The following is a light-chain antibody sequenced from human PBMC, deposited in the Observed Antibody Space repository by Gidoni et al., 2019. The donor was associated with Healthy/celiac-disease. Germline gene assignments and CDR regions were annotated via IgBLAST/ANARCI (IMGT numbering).Light chain of an antibody. CDR3: QQYYSTPLT. J-gene: IGKJ4*01. V-gene: IGKV4-1*01. CDR2: WAS. Sequence: DIVMTPSPVSLAVSLGERATIHCKSSQSVLYSSNNKNYLAWYQQKPGQPPKLLIYWASTRESGVPDRFSGSGSGTDFTLTISSLQAEDVAVYYCQQYYSTPLTFGGGTKVDIK. CDR1: QSVLYSSNNKNY.